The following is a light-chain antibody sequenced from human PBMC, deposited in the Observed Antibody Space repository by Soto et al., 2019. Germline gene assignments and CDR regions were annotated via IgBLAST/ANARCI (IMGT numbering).Light chain of an antibody. CDR1: NIGSKS. Sequence: SYELPQPPSVSVALGKTARITCGGNNIGSKSVHWYQQKPGQAPVLVIYYDSDRPSGIPERFSGSNSGNTATLTISRVEAGDEADYYCQVWDSSSDHYVFGTGTKLTVL. CDR3: QVWDSSSDHYV. V-gene: IGLV3-21*04. CDR2: YDS. J-gene: IGLJ1*01.